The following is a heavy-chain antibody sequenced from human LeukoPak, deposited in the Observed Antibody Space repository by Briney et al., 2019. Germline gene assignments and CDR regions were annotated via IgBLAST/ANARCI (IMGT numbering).Heavy chain of an antibody. Sequence: GGSLRLSCAASGFTFGRYPIHWVRQAPGKGLEWVAVISYDGSNKYYADSVKGRFTISRDNSKNTLYLQMNSLRAEDTAVYYCAREGPYSSFDYWGQGTLVTVSS. CDR3: AREGPYSSFDY. D-gene: IGHD6-13*01. J-gene: IGHJ4*02. CDR1: GFTFGRYP. V-gene: IGHV3-30-3*01. CDR2: ISYDGSNK.